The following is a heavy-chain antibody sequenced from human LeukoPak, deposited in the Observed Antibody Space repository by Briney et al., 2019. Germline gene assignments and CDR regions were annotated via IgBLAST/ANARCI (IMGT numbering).Heavy chain of an antibody. CDR1: GYTFTSYD. CDR3: ARGGYSYGLSYYGMDV. V-gene: IGHV1-8*01. J-gene: IGHJ6*02. Sequence: ASVKVSCKASGYTFTSYDINWVRQATGQGLEWMGWMNPNSGNTGYAQKFQGRVTMTRNTSISTAYMELSSLRSEDTAVYYCARGGYSYGLSYYGMDVWGQGTTVTVSS. CDR2: MNPNSGNT. D-gene: IGHD5-18*01.